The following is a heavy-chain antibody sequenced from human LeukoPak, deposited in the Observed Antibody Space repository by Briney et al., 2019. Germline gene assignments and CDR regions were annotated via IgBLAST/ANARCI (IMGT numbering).Heavy chain of an antibody. CDR3: AREKMYSGYDQ. D-gene: IGHD5-12*01. V-gene: IGHV4-61*01. Sequence: SETLSLTCTVSGGSISSSSYYWGWIRQPPGKGPEWIGNMHYSGSTNYNPSIKSRVTISVDTSKNQFSLKLSSVTAADTAVYYCAREKMYSGYDQWGQGTLVTVSS. CDR1: GGSISSSSYY. J-gene: IGHJ4*02. CDR2: MHYSGST.